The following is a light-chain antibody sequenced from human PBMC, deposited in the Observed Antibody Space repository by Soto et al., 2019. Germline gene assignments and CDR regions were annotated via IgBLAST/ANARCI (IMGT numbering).Light chain of an antibody. CDR3: AAWDDSLSGRVV. V-gene: IGLV1-44*01. Sequence: QSVMTQPPSASGTPGQRVTISCSGSSSNIGRNAVSWYQQLPGTAPKLLIYSNDQRHSGVPDRFSGAKSGTSASLAISGLQSEDEADYYCAAWDDSLSGRVVFGGGTKLTVL. CDR2: SND. CDR1: SSNIGRNA. J-gene: IGLJ2*01.